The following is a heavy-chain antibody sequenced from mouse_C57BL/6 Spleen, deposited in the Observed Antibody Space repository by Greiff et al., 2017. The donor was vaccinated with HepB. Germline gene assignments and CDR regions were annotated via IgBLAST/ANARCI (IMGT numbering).Heavy chain of an antibody. D-gene: IGHD2-1*01. J-gene: IGHJ4*01. V-gene: IGHV5-16*01. CDR1: GFTFSDYY. CDR2: INYDGSST. CDR3: ARDKGNYVSYYAMDY. Sequence: DVKLVESEGGLVQPGSSMKLSCTASGFTFSDYYMAWVRQVPEKGLEWVANINYDGSSTYYLDSLKSRFIISRDNAKNILYLQMSSLKSEDTATYYCARDKGNYVSYYAMDYWGQGTSVTVSS.